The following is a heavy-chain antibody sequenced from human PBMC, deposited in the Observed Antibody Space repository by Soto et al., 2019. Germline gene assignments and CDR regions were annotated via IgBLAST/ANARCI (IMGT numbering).Heavy chain of an antibody. D-gene: IGHD2-8*01. Sequence: WGSLRLSCAASGFTFSSYAMSWVRQAPGKGLEWVSAISGSGGSTYYADSVKGRFTISRDNSKNTLYLQMNSLRAEDTAVYYCAKSSHIVLMVYAMSWFDHWGQGTLVTVS. CDR3: AKSSHIVLMVYAMSWFDH. CDR2: ISGSGGST. V-gene: IGHV3-23*01. J-gene: IGHJ5*02. CDR1: GFTFSSYA.